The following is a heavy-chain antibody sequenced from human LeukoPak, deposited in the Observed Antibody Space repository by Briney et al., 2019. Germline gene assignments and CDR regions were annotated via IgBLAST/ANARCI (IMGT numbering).Heavy chain of an antibody. J-gene: IGHJ4*02. CDR2: ISAYNGNT. D-gene: IGHD6-13*01. Sequence: ASVKASCKASGYTFTSYGISWVRQAPGQGLEWMGWISAYNGNTNYAQKLQGRVTMTTDTSTSTAYMELRSLRSDDTAVYYCARGIAAAGIGDEYYFDYWGQGTLVTVSS. CDR1: GYTFTSYG. CDR3: ARGIAAAGIGDEYYFDY. V-gene: IGHV1-18*01.